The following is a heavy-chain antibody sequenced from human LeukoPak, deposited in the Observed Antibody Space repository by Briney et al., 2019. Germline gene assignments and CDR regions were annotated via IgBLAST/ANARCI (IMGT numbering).Heavy chain of an antibody. D-gene: IGHD7-27*01. CDR1: GFTFSSYA. CDR3: ARDRLNWGSGEGYFDY. Sequence: GGSLRLSCAASGFTFSSYAMHWVRQAPGKGLEWVAVISYDGSNKYYADSVKGRFTISRDNSKSTLYLQMNSLRAEDTAVYYCARDRLNWGSGEGYFDYWGQGTLVTVSS. V-gene: IGHV3-30-3*01. CDR2: ISYDGSNK. J-gene: IGHJ4*02.